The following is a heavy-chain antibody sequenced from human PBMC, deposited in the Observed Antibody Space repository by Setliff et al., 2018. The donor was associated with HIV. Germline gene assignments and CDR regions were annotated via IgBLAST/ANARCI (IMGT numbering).Heavy chain of an antibody. CDR3: AKTSLSRFWDAFDI. Sequence: LRLSCAASGFTFDDYAMHWVRQAPGKGLEWVSGISWNSGSIGYADSVKGRFTISRDNAKNSLYLQMNSLRPEDTALYYCAKTSLSRFWDAFDIWGQGTMVTVSS. CDR2: ISWNSGSI. V-gene: IGHV3-9*01. CDR1: GFTFDDYA. J-gene: IGHJ3*02.